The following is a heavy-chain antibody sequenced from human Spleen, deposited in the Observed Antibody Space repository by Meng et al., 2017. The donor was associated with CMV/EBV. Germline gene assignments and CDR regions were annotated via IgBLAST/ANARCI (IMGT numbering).Heavy chain of an antibody. D-gene: IGHD1-26*01. Sequence: GGSLRLSCAASGFTFSTYWMSWVRQAPGKGLEWVANIKQDGTEQNYADSVKGRFIISRDNAKNSLYLQMSSLRAEDTAVFYCGRDDFIVGANTRGYYYYYGVDVWGRGTTVTVSS. CDR3: GRDDFIVGANTRGYYYYYGVDV. CDR1: GFTFSTYW. V-gene: IGHV3-7*01. J-gene: IGHJ6*02. CDR2: IKQDGTEQ.